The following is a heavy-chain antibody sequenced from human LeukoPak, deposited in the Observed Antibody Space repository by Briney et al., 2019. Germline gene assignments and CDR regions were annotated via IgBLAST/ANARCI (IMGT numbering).Heavy chain of an antibody. CDR1: GGSISSSSYY. D-gene: IGHD1-20*01. V-gene: IGHV4-39*01. CDR3: ARGRSKSITGTEGYPNDY. J-gene: IGHJ4*02. Sequence: SETLSLTCTVSGGSISSSSYYWGWIRQPPGKGLEWIGSIYYSGSTYYNPSLKSRVTISVDTSKNQFSLKLSSVTAADTAVYYCARGRSKSITGTEGYPNDYWGQGTLVTVSS. CDR2: IYYSGST.